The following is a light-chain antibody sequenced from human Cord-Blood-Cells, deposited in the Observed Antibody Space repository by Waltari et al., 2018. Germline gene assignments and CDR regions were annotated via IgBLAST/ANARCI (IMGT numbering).Light chain of an antibody. Sequence: QSALTQPASVSGSPGQSITISCTGTSSDVGGYNYVSWYQQHPGKAPKLMIYDVSKRPSGVSNPFSGSKSANTASLTISGLQAEDEADYYCSSYTSSSTLVFGGGTKLTVL. V-gene: IGLV2-14*01. J-gene: IGLJ3*02. CDR1: SSDVGGYNY. CDR3: SSYTSSSTLV. CDR2: DVS.